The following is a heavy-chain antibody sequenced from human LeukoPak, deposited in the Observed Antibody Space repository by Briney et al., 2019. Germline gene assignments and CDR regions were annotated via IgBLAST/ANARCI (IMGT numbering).Heavy chain of an antibody. D-gene: IGHD3-10*01. V-gene: IGHV4-39*07. CDR1: GGSINSGSYY. Sequence: PSETLSLTCTVSGGSINSGSYYWGWIRQPPGKGLEWIGSIYYSGSPNYNPSLKSRVTISIDTSKNQFSLKLSSVTAADTAVYYCARGLPPLWWGQGTLVTVSS. CDR3: ARGLPPLW. CDR2: IYYSGSP. J-gene: IGHJ4*02.